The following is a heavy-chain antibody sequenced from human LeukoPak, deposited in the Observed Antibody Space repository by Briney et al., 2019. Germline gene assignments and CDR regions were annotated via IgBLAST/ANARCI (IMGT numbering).Heavy chain of an antibody. V-gene: IGHV3-23*01. Sequence: GGSLRLSCAASGXTFSSSAMSWVRQAPGKGLGWVSAIDGSAQTTYYADSVKGRFTISRDNSKNTLYLQMNSLRAEDTAVYYCAKDFWSGYYPKYWGQGTLVTVSS. J-gene: IGHJ4*02. CDR3: AKDFWSGYYPKY. D-gene: IGHD3-3*01. CDR1: GXTFSSSA. CDR2: IDGSAQTT.